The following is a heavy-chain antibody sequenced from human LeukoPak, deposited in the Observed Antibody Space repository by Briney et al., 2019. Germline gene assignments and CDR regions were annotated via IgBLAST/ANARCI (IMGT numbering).Heavy chain of an antibody. Sequence: GGSLRLSCAASGFTFTSYSMNWVRQAPGKGLEWASTISGGGGSTYYADSVKGRFTISRDNSKNTLYLQVNSLRAEDTAVYYCAKGGKWDVTSFDYWGQGTLVTVSS. CDR2: ISGGGGST. J-gene: IGHJ4*02. D-gene: IGHD1-26*01. CDR1: GFTFTSYS. CDR3: AKGGKWDVTSFDY. V-gene: IGHV3-23*01.